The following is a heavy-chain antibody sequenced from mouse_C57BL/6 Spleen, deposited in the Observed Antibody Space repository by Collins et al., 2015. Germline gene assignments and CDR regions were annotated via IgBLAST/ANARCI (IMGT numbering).Heavy chain of an antibody. J-gene: IGHJ4*01. CDR2: IWTGGGT. CDR3: ARGPRITTVVEIYYYAMDY. Sequence: QVQLKESGPGLVAPSQSLSITCTVSGFSLTSYAISWVRQPPGKGLEWLGVIWTGGGTNYNSALKSRLSISKDNSKSQVFLKMNSLQTDDTARYYCARGPRITTVVEIYYYAMDYWGQGTSVTVSS. D-gene: IGHD1-1*01. CDR1: GFSLTSYA. V-gene: IGHV2-9-1*01.